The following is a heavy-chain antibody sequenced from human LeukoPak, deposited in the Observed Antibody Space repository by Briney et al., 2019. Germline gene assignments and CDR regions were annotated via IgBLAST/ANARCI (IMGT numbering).Heavy chain of an antibody. Sequence: PGGSLRLSCAASGFTFSSYAMPWVRQAPGKGLEWVAVISYDGSNKYYADSVKGRFTISRDNSKNTLYLQMNSLRAEGTAVYYCAREGVAAAENYYYYGMDVWGQGTTVTVSS. D-gene: IGHD6-13*01. CDR2: ISYDGSNK. CDR3: AREGVAAAENYYYYGMDV. V-gene: IGHV3-30-3*01. CDR1: GFTFSSYA. J-gene: IGHJ6*02.